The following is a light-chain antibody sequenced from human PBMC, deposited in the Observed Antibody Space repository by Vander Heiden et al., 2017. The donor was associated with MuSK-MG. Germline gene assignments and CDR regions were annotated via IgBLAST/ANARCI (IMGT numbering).Light chain of an antibody. CDR3: QQYDNLPYT. V-gene: IGKV1-33*01. CDR2: DAS. CDR1: QDISNY. J-gene: IGKJ3*01. Sequence: DLQLIQSPSARSASVGDRATITFQASQDISNYLNWYQQKPGKAPKLLYYDASNLEAGVPSRFSGSASGTVFTFTISSLQPDDIATYCYQQYDNLPYTFGPGTKVDIK.